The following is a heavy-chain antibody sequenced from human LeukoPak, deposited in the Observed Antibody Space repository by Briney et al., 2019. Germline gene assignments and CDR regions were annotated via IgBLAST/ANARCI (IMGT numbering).Heavy chain of an antibody. J-gene: IGHJ4*02. V-gene: IGHV3-48*03. CDR3: ARDRGVYGVDY. Sequence: PGGSLRLSCAASGFTCSSYEMNWVRQAPGKGLEWVSYISNNGRTIYYADSVKDRFTISRDNAQNSLYLQMNRLSGEETALYYCARDRGVYGVDYWGQGTLVTVSS. CDR2: ISNNGRTI. CDR1: GFTCSSYE. D-gene: IGHD4-17*01.